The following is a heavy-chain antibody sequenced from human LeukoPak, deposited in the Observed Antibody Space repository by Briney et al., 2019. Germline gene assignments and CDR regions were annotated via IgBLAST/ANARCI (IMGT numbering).Heavy chain of an antibody. Sequence: TGGSLRLSCAASGFTSSSYSMNWVRQAPGKGLEWVSYISSSSSTIYYADSVKGRFTISRDNAKNSLYLQMNSLRAEDTAVYYCARAPYCSGGSCYSKLYYFDYWGQGTLVTVSS. CDR1: GFTSSSYS. D-gene: IGHD2-15*01. J-gene: IGHJ4*02. CDR3: ARAPYCSGGSCYSKLYYFDY. V-gene: IGHV3-48*01. CDR2: ISSSSSTI.